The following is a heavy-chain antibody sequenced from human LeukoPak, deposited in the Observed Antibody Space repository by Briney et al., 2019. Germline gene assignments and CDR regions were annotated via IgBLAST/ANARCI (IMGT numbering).Heavy chain of an antibody. J-gene: IGHJ6*03. CDR2: ISGSGGST. CDR1: GFTFSSYV. D-gene: IGHD2-8*01. CDR3: AKRMVYEYYYYMDV. Sequence: GGSLRLSCAASGFTFSSYVMSWVRQAPGKGLEWVSAISGSGGSTYYADSVKGRFTISRDNSKNTLYLQMNSLRAEDTAVYYCAKRMVYEYYYYMDVWGKGTTVTVSS. V-gene: IGHV3-23*01.